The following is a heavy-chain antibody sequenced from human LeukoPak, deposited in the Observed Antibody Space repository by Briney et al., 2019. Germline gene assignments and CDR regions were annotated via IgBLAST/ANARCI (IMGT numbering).Heavy chain of an antibody. CDR3: ARKNDYGDFHFDY. D-gene: IGHD4-17*01. Sequence: GGSLRLFCAASGFTFSNYWMSWVRPAPGKGLEWVANIKQDGSEKYYVDSVKGRFTISRDNAKNSLYLQMNSLRAEDTGVYYCARKNDYGDFHFDYWGQGTLVTVSA. CDR2: IKQDGSEK. CDR1: GFTFSNYW. V-gene: IGHV3-7*04. J-gene: IGHJ4*02.